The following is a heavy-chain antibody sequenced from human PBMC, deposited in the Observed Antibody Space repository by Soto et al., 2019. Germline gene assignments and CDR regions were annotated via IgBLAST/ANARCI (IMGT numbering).Heavy chain of an antibody. Sequence: QVQVQQSGPGLVKPSETLSLTCTVSSGPSRSHNWGWIRQPPGRGLEWIGYVYYTGDTSYNPSLKSRVTISADTSTNLISLTLRSVTAADTAVYYCVRQGIDYLHGLVDVWGQGTTVSVSS. CDR1: SGPSRSHN. CDR2: VYYTGDT. V-gene: IGHV4-59*08. D-gene: IGHD5-12*01. CDR3: VRQGIDYLHGLVDV. J-gene: IGHJ6*02.